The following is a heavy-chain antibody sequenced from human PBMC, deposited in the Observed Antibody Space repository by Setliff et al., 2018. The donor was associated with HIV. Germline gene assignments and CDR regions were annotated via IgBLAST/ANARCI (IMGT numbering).Heavy chain of an antibody. CDR1: GYTLSSHY. Sequence: ASVKVSCKASGYTLSSHYIHWVRQAPGHRPEWVGWINPQTGGTNFAQKFQGRITMTSDTSVNTVFIELSRLKSDDTALSYCARDLRNSNTLFGVLNFVFDLWGQGTLVTVSS. J-gene: IGHJ4*02. CDR3: ARDLRNSNTLFGVLNFVFDL. V-gene: IGHV1-2*02. D-gene: IGHD3-3*01. CDR2: INPQTGGT.